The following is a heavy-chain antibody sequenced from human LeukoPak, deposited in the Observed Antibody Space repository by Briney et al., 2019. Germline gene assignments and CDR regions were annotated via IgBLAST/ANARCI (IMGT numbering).Heavy chain of an antibody. V-gene: IGHV3-30*04. CDR1: GFTFSSYA. J-gene: IGHJ4*02. D-gene: IGHD6-19*01. CDR2: ISFDGTNK. CDR3: ARGGGTTDSAWYGYYFDH. Sequence: GGSLRLSCAVSGFTFSSYAMHWVRQAPGKGLERVAVISFDGTNKYYAASVKGRFTMSRDNSKNTLYVQMNSLRPEDTAVYYCARGGGTTDSAWYGYYFDHWGQGTLVTVSS.